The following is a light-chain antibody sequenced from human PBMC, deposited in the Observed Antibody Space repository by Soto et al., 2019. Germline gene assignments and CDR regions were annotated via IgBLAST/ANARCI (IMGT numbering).Light chain of an antibody. V-gene: IGKV2-28*01. CDR3: MQALQTPPWT. CDR2: LGS. Sequence: DTVMTQSPLSLPVTPGEPASISCRSSESLLHSNGYNYLDWYLQKPGQSPQLLIYLGSNRASGVPDRFSGSGSGTDFTLKISRVEAEDVGVYYCMQALQTPPWTFGQGTKV. CDR1: ESLLHSNGYNY. J-gene: IGKJ1*01.